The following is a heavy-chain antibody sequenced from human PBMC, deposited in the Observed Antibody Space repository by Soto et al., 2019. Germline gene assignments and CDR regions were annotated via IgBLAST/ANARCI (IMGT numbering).Heavy chain of an antibody. CDR2: INPNSGGT. CDR3: AREGLYENWFDP. CDR1: GHTFTGYY. Sequence: QVQLVQSGAEVKKPGASVKVSCKASGHTFTGYYMHWVRQAPGQGLEWMGWINPNSGGTNYAQKFQGWVTMTRDTSFNTAYMELSRLRSDDTAVYYCAREGLYENWFDPWGQGTLVTVSS. J-gene: IGHJ5*02. V-gene: IGHV1-2*04. D-gene: IGHD3-16*01.